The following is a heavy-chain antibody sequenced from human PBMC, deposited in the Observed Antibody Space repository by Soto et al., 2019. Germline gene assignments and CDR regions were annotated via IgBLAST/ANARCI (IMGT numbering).Heavy chain of an antibody. D-gene: IGHD3-16*01. CDR2: ITVGSSHI. CDR1: GFPFSAYN. Sequence: GGSLRLSCTGSGFPFSAYNINWVRQAPGKGLEWVSSITVGSSHIYQPNSMKGRFTISRDDAKDSVYLQIDSLRDEDTALYYCSRSPEVGVRGAYWGQGTLVTVSS. V-gene: IGHV3-21*01. J-gene: IGHJ4*02. CDR3: SRSPEVGVRGAY.